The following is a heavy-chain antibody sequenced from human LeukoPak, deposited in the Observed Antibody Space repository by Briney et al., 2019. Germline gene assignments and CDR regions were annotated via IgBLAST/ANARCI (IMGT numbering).Heavy chain of an antibody. V-gene: IGHV3-74*01. J-gene: IGHJ3*02. CDR3: ARDPGTDGYNWAFDI. CDR1: GFTFSSYW. CDR2: IDSRGTST. D-gene: IGHD5-24*01. Sequence: PGGSLRLSCAASGFTFSSYWMHWVRQAPGKGLVWVSHIDSRGTSTSYADSVKGRFTTSRDNAKNTLYLQMNSLRAEDSAVYYCARDPGTDGYNWAFDIWGQGTTVTVSS.